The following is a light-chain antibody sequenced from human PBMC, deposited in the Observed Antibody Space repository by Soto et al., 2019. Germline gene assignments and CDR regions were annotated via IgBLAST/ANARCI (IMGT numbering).Light chain of an antibody. CDR1: QSVSSN. V-gene: IGKV3-15*01. CDR2: GAS. Sequence: EIVMTQSPATLSVSPGERATLSCRASQSVSSNLAWYQQKPGQAPRLLIHGASTTATAIPARFSGSGSGTEFTLTISSLQSEDFAVYYCQQYNNWPPITFGQGTRLEIK. CDR3: QQYNNWPPIT. J-gene: IGKJ5*01.